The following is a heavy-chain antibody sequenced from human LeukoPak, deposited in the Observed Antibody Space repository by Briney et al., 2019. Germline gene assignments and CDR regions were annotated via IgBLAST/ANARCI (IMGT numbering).Heavy chain of an antibody. Sequence: PGGSLRLSCAASGFTFSSYSMNWVRQAPGKGLEWVSSISSSSSYIYYADSVKGRFTISRDNAKNSLYLQMNSLRAEDTAVYYCAKDRGTMVRGVMEFDYWGQGTLVTVSS. CDR3: AKDRGTMVRGVMEFDY. J-gene: IGHJ4*02. D-gene: IGHD3-10*01. CDR2: ISSSSSYI. CDR1: GFTFSSYS. V-gene: IGHV3-21*01.